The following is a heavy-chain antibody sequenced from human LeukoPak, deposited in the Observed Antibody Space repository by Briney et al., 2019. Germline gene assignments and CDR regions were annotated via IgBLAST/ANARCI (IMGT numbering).Heavy chain of an antibody. CDR1: GYTFTSYA. D-gene: IGHD5-12*01. CDR3: AVAQRGGDAFDI. V-gene: IGHV1-3*01. Sequence: ASVKVSCKASGYTFTSYAMHWVRQAPGQRLEWMGWINAGNGNTKYSQKFQGRVTITRDTSASTAYMELSSLRSADPAVYYCAVAQRGGDAFDIWGQGTMVTVSS. CDR2: INAGNGNT. J-gene: IGHJ3*02.